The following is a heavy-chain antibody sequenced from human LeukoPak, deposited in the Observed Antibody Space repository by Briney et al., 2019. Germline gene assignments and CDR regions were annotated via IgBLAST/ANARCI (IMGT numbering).Heavy chain of an antibody. CDR1: GFTFSSYA. CDR2: ISYDGSNK. J-gene: IGHJ4*02. D-gene: IGHD6-13*01. CDR3: ARGWPAHYFDH. Sequence: PGGSLRLSCAATGFTFSSYAMHWVRQAPGKGLEWVAVISYDGSNKYYADSVKGRFTIYRDNSKNTVYLQMNSLRVEDTAVYYCARGWPAHYFDHWGQGTLVTVSS. V-gene: IGHV3-30-3*01.